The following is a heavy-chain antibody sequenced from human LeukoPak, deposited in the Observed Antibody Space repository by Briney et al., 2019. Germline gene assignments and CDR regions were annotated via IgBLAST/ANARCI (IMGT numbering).Heavy chain of an antibody. Sequence: SVKVSCKASGGTFSSYAISWVRQAPGQGLGWMGGIIPIFGTANYAQKFQGRVTITADESTSTAYMELSSLRSEDTAVYYCARSVLTYYGSGSPCDYWGQGTLVTVSS. D-gene: IGHD3-10*01. CDR3: ARSVLTYYGSGSPCDY. CDR2: IIPIFGTA. CDR1: GGTFSSYA. V-gene: IGHV1-69*13. J-gene: IGHJ4*02.